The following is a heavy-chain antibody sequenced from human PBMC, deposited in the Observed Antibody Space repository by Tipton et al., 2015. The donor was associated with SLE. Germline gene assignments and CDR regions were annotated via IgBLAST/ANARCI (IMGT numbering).Heavy chain of an antibody. V-gene: IGHV4-61*02. D-gene: IGHD2-8*01. CDR2: IYTSGST. Sequence: TLSLTCTVSGGSISSGSYYWSWIRQTAGKGLEWIGRIYTSGSTSYNPTLKSRVTISVDTSKNQFSLKLSSVAAADTAVYYCAGASPGVWYFDLWGRGPLVTVPS. CDR3: AGASPGVWYFDL. CDR1: GGSISSGSYY. J-gene: IGHJ2*01.